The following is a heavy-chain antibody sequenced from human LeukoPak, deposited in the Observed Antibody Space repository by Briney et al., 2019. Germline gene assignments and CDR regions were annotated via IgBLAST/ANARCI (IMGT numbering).Heavy chain of an antibody. J-gene: IGHJ4*02. CDR2: IYHSGST. V-gene: IGHV4-61*01. CDR3: ARDRGGTYYDFDY. CDR1: GGSISSSYY. Sequence: SETLSLPCALSGGSISSSYYWSWIRQPPGKGLEWIGYIYHSGSTNYNPSLKSRVTISVDTSKNQFSLKLSSVTAADTAVYYCARDRGGTYYDFDYWGQGTLVTVSS. D-gene: IGHD1-26*01.